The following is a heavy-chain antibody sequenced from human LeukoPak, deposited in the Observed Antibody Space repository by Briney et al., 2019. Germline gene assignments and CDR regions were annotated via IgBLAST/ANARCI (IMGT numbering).Heavy chain of an antibody. Sequence: GSLRLSCAASGITFGRYGMPLVRQAPGKGLVWVSRINTDGSSTSYADSVKGRFTISRDNAKNTLYLQMNNLRAEDTAVYYCARDPPWGVGYDYWGQGTLVTVSS. J-gene: IGHJ4*02. CDR2: INTDGSST. CDR3: ARDPPWGVGYDY. V-gene: IGHV3-74*01. D-gene: IGHD1-26*01. CDR1: GITFGRYG.